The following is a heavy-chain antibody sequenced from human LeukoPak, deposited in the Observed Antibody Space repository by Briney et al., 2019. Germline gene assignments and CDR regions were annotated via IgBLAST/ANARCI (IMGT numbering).Heavy chain of an antibody. J-gene: IGHJ4*02. V-gene: IGHV3-74*01. D-gene: IGHD4-17*01. CDR1: GFTFSSYW. CDR2: INSDGSST. CDR3: ARPDYGDYHFDY. Sequence: GGSLRLSCAASGFTFSSYWMHWVRQAPGKGLVCVSRINSDGSSTSYADSVKGRFTISRDNAKNTLYLQMNSLRAEDTAVYYCARPDYGDYHFDYWGQGTLVTVSS.